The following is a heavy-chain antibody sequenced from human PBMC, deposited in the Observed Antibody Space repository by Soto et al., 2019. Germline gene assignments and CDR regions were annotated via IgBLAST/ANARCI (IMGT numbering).Heavy chain of an antibody. V-gene: IGHV3-21*04. CDR3: ARGSPPPPNCSSGSCYHRYNFDY. CDR2: IGTGSTYI. Sequence: GGSLRLSCAGSGFIFSTSYMSWVRQAPGKGLEWVSSIGTGSTYIYYADSVEGRFTISRDNAQKSLYLQLTSLRVEDSAVYFCARGSPPPPNCSSGSCYHRYNFDYWGQGNLVTVTS. J-gene: IGHJ4*02. D-gene: IGHD2-15*01. CDR1: GFIFSTSY.